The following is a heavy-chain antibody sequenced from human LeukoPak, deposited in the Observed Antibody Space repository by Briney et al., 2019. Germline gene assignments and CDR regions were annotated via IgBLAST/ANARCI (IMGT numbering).Heavy chain of an antibody. CDR2: ISAYNGNT. CDR1: GYTFTSYG. CDR3: ARVSGGIAAAGTRGVYYFDY. Sequence: ASVKVSCKASGYTFTSYGISWVRQAPGQGLEWMGWISAYNGNTNYAQKLQGRVTMTTDTSTSTAYMELRSLRSDDTAVYYCARVSGGIAAAGTRGVYYFDYWGQGTLVTVSS. D-gene: IGHD6-13*01. V-gene: IGHV1-18*01. J-gene: IGHJ4*02.